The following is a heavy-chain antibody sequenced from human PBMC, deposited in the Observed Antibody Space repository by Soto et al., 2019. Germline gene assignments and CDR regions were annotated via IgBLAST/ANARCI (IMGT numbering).Heavy chain of an antibody. D-gene: IGHD3-3*01. J-gene: IGHJ4*02. Sequence: EVQLVESGGGLVQPGGSLRLSCAASGFSITNTWMHWVRQAPGKGLEWVGRVKSKADGGTADYAAPVKGRFTVSRDDSKNTQYLQMNSLKMEDTAVYYCNSYPYFWGGQTTLWGQGTLVTVSS. CDR3: NSYPYFWGGQTTL. CDR2: VKSKADGGTA. CDR1: GFSITNTW. V-gene: IGHV3-15*07.